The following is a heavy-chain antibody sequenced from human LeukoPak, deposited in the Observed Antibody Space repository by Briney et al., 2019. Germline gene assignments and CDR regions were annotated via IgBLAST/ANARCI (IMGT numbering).Heavy chain of an antibody. J-gene: IGHJ4*02. Sequence: SETLSLTCAVYGGSFSGYYWSWIRQPPGKGLEWIGEINHSGSTNYNPSLKCRVTISVDTSKNQFSLKLSSVTAADTAVYYCARGGWDCSSTSCYRLKFDYWGQGTLVTVSS. V-gene: IGHV4-34*01. CDR3: ARGGWDCSSTSCYRLKFDY. D-gene: IGHD2-2*01. CDR1: GGSFSGYY. CDR2: INHSGST.